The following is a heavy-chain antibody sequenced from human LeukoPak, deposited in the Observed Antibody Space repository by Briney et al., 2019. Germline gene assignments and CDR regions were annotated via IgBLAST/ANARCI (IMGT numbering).Heavy chain of an antibody. CDR1: GFIFSSYS. D-gene: IGHD2-2*01. J-gene: IGHJ3*02. CDR2: ITSGSSSI. V-gene: IGHV3-48*02. CDR3: ARNAWDAFDI. Sequence: PGGSLRLSCAASGFIFSSYSMNWVRQAPGKGLEWVSYITSGSSSIYYADSVKGRFTISRDNAKNSLYLQMNSLRDEDTAVYYWARNAWDAFDIWGQGTMVTVSS.